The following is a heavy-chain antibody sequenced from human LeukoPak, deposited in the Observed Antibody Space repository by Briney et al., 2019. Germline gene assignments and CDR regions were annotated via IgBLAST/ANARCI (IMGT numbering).Heavy chain of an antibody. J-gene: IGHJ5*02. D-gene: IGHD3-22*01. CDR3: ARDSSGYLGWFDP. CDR1: GGSISSYY. Sequence: SETLSLTCTVSGGSISSYYWSWIRQPPGKGLEWIGYIYYSGSTNYNPSPKSRVTISVDTSKNQFSLKLSSVTAADTAVYYCARDSSGYLGWFDPWGQGTLVTVSS. CDR2: IYYSGST. V-gene: IGHV4-59*01.